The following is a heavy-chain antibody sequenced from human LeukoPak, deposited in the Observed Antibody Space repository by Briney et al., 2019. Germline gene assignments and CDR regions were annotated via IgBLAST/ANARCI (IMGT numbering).Heavy chain of an antibody. V-gene: IGHV4-59*01. D-gene: IGHD1-1*01. CDR2: IFYGST. CDR1: GGSISGSY. J-gene: IGHJ2*01. CDR3: AGGGTEGGLEISFFFDL. Sequence: SETLSLTCTVSGGSISGSYWSWIRQPPGKGLEWIGYIFYGSTNYNPSLKSRVTISVDTSKNLFSLKLSSVTPAYTAVYYCAGGGTEGGLEISFFFDLWGRGTLVTVSS.